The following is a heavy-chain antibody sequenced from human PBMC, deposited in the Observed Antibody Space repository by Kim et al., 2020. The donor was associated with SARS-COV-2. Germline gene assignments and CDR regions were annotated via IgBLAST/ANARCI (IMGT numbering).Heavy chain of an antibody. CDR3: ARGDYVQWFDP. V-gene: IGHV4-61*01. CDR2: IYYSGST. D-gene: IGHD4-17*01. CDR1: GGSVSSGSYY. J-gene: IGHJ5*02. Sequence: SETLSLTCTVSGGSVSSGSYYWSWLRQPPGKGLEWIGYIYYSGSTNYNPSLKSRVTISVDTSKNQFSLKLSSVTAADTAVYYCARGDYVQWFDPWGQRTLVTVSS.